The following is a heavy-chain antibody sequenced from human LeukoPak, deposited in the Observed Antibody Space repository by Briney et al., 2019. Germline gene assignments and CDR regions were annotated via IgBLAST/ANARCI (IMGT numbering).Heavy chain of an antibody. CDR1: GFTGSNNY. J-gene: IGHJ4*02. Sequence: GGSLRLSCAASGFTGSNNYMSWVRQAPGKGLEWVSIIHSDGSSFYPDSVKGRFTISRDNSKTTLYLQMNSLRAEDTAVYYCARVVVVAGTGRDYFDYWGQGTLVTVSS. V-gene: IGHV3-53*01. CDR3: ARVVVVAGTGRDYFDY. D-gene: IGHD2-15*01. CDR2: IHSDGSS.